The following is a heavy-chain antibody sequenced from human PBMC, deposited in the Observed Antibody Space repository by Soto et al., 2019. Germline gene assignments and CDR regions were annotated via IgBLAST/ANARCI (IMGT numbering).Heavy chain of an antibody. J-gene: IGHJ4*02. V-gene: IGHV3-23*01. D-gene: IGHD2-15*01. CDR1: GFTFSSYA. Sequence: GSLRLSCAASGFTFSSYAMSWVRQAPGKGLEWVSAISGSGGSTYYADSVKGRFTISRDNSKNTLYLQMNSLRAEDTAVYYCAKSRVVVVAATSIDYWGQGTLVTVSS. CDR2: ISGSGGST. CDR3: AKSRVVVVAATSIDY.